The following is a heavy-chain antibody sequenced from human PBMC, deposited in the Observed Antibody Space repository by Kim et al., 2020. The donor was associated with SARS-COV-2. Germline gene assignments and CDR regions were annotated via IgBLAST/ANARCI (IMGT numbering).Heavy chain of an antibody. Sequence: SVKGGFTISRDNSKNTLYLQMNSLRAAETAVYYCAKDRLGRLRVEYYFDYWGQGTLVTVSS. CDR3: AKDRLGRLRVEYYFDY. D-gene: IGHD2-2*01. J-gene: IGHJ4*02. V-gene: IGHV3-23*01.